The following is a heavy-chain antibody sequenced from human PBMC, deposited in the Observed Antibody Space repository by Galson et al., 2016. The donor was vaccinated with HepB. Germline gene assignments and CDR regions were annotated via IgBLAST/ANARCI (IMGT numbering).Heavy chain of an antibody. V-gene: IGHV3-30*18. CDR1: GFTFSLYS. CDR2: ITYDRSTK. D-gene: IGHD2-8*01. J-gene: IGHJ4*02. CDR3: AKASRGGNGVYAYYFDY. Sequence: SLRLSCAASGFTFSLYSMNWVRQAPGKGLEWVSFITYDRSTKYYADSVKGRFTISRDNSKNSLYLQMNSLRAEDTAVYYCAKASRGGNGVYAYYFDYWGQGTLVTVSS.